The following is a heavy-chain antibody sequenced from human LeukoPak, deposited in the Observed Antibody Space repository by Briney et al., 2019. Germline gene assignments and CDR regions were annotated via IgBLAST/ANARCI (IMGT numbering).Heavy chain of an antibody. J-gene: IGHJ6*03. CDR2: IYTSGSI. Sequence: SETLSLTCTVSGGSISGYYWSWIRQPAGKGLEWIGRIYTSGSINYNPSLKSRVTISVDTSKNQFSLKLSSVTAAETAVYYCARGTYYYYYMDVWGKGTTVTVSS. CDR3: ARGTYYYYYMDV. CDR1: GGSISGYY. V-gene: IGHV4-4*07.